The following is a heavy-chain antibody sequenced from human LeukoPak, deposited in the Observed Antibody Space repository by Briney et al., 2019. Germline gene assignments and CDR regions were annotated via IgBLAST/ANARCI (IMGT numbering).Heavy chain of an antibody. J-gene: IGHJ6*02. CDR3: AGDYGEHYYGMDV. D-gene: IGHD4-17*01. CDR1: GLTFSSYG. Sequence: SGGSLRLSCAASGLTFSSYGMHWVRQAPGKGLEWVAVIWYDGSNKCYADSVKGRFTISRDNSKNTLYLQMNSLRAEDTAVYYCAGDYGEHYYGMDVWGQGTTVTVPS. CDR2: IWYDGSNK. V-gene: IGHV3-33*01.